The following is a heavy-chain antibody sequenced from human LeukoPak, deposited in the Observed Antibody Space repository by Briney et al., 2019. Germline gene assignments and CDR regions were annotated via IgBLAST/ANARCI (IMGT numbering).Heavy chain of an antibody. D-gene: IGHD6-13*01. CDR3: AKDEFSYSSSWSDPYDY. V-gene: IGHV3-23*01. Sequence: GGSLRLSCAASGFTFSSYAMSWVRQAPGKGLEWFSVISGSGGSTYYADSVKGRFTISRDNSKNTLYLQMNSLRAEDTAVYYCAKDEFSYSSSWSDPYDYWGQGTLVTVSS. CDR2: ISGSGGST. J-gene: IGHJ4*02. CDR1: GFTFSSYA.